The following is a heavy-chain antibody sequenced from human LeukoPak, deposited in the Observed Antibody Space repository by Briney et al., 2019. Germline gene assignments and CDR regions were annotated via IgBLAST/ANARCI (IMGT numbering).Heavy chain of an antibody. CDR2: ISAYNGNT. Sequence: ASVKVSCKASGYTFASYGISWVRQAPGQGLEWMGWISAYNGNTNYAQKLQGRVTMTTDTSTSTAYMELRSLRSDDTAVYYCARDWSYGSNFDYWGQGTLVTVSS. V-gene: IGHV1-18*01. J-gene: IGHJ4*02. D-gene: IGHD5-18*01. CDR1: GYTFASYG. CDR3: ARDWSYGSNFDY.